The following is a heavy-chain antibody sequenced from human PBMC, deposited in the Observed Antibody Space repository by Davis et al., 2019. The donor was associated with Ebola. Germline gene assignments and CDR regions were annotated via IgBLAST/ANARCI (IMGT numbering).Heavy chain of an antibody. CDR2: IYYSGGT. J-gene: IGHJ5*02. CDR1: GGSISSSSYY. Sequence: SETLSLTCTVSGGSISSSSYYWGWIRQPPGKGLEWIGSIYYSGGTYYNPSLKSRVTISVDTSKNQFSLKLSSVTAADTAVYYCARLSYYYDNSAYSRPYNWFDPWGQGTLVTVSS. D-gene: IGHD3-22*01. V-gene: IGHV4-39*01. CDR3: ARLSYYYDNSAYSRPYNWFDP.